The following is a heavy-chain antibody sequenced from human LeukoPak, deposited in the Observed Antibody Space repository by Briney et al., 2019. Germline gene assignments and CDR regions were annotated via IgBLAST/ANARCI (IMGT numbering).Heavy chain of an antibody. CDR3: ARDTLVRGVINRPGAFDI. D-gene: IGHD3-10*01. CDR1: GFTFSSYA. J-gene: IGHJ3*02. Sequence: GGSLRLSCAASGFTFSSYAMHWVRQAPGKGLEYVSAISSNGGSTYYANSVKGRFTISRDNSKNTLYLQMGSLRAEDMAVYYCARDTLVRGVINRPGAFDIWGQGTMVPVSS. CDR2: ISSNGGST. V-gene: IGHV3-64*01.